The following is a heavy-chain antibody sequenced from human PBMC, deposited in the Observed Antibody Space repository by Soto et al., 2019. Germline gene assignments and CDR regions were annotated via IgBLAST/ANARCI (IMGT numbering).Heavy chain of an antibody. CDR1: GYTFSSSW. CDR3: ARETNWGSHADY. Sequence: PGGSMGLCCAASGYTFSSSWMSWVCQAPGKGLEWVANIKQDGSEKYYVDSVKGRFTISRDNAKNSLYLQMNSLRAEDTAVYYCARETNWGSHADYWGQGTLVTVSS. CDR2: IKQDGSEK. J-gene: IGHJ4*02. D-gene: IGHD7-27*01. V-gene: IGHV3-7*05.